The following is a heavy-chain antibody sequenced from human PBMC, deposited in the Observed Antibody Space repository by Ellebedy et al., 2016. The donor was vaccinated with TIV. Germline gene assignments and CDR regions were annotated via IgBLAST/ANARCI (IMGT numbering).Heavy chain of an antibody. CDR3: ARGGSSNWYEAFDF. CDR1: GYTFTDYY. Sequence: AASVKVSCKASGYTFTDYYLHWVRQAPGQGLEWLGWINPHSGCTNFAQKFQGWVTLTRDTTITTAYMELSSLTSDDTATAVFYCARGGSSNWYEAFDFWGQGTLVTASS. V-gene: IGHV1-2*04. D-gene: IGHD6-13*01. J-gene: IGHJ4*02. CDR2: INPHSGCT.